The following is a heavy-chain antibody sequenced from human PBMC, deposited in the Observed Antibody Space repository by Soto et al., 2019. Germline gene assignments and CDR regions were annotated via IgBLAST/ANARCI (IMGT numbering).Heavy chain of an antibody. D-gene: IGHD6-13*01. V-gene: IGHV3-23*01. Sequence: GGSLRLSCAASGFTFSSYAMSWVRQAPGKGLEWVSAISGSGGSTYYADSVKGRFTISRDNSKNTLYLQMNSLRAEDTAVCYCAKADALSSSHSTLVDYWGQGTLVTVSS. J-gene: IGHJ4*02. CDR3: AKADALSSSHSTLVDY. CDR1: GFTFSSYA. CDR2: ISGSGGST.